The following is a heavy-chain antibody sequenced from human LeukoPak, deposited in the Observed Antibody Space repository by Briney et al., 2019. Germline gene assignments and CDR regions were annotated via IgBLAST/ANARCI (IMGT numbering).Heavy chain of an antibody. D-gene: IGHD5-18*01. J-gene: IGHJ4*02. CDR1: GFTFDDYA. Sequence: GGSLRLSCAASGFTFDDYAMHWVRQAPGKGLEWVSLITWDGGRIYYADSVKGRFTISRDNSKDSLYLQMNSLRAEDTALYYCAKALNIGMASYLDYWGQGTLVTVSS. V-gene: IGHV3-43D*03. CDR2: ITWDGGRI. CDR3: AKALNIGMASYLDY.